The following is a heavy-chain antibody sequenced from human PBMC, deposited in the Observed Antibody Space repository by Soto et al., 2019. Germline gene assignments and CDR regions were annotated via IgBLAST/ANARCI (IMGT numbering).Heavy chain of an antibody. V-gene: IGHV3-33*01. CDR2: IWYDGSNK. Sequence: PGGSLRLSCAASGFTFSSYGMHWVRQAPGKGLEWVAVIWYDGSNKYYADSVKGRFTISRDNSKNTLYLQMNSLRAEDTAVYYCHRXMSDGYCSRTRCPPSVYGRDVWGQGTTVTVS. CDR1: GFTFSSYG. D-gene: IGHD2-2*01. CDR3: HRXMSDGYCSRTRCPPSVYGRDV. J-gene: IGHJ6*02.